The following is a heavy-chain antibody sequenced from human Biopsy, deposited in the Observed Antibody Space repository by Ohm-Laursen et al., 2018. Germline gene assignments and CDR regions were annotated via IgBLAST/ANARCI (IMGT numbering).Heavy chain of an antibody. CDR1: GFSFENYV. CDR3: AREGLGTTADY. J-gene: IGHJ4*02. V-gene: IGHV3-49*03. D-gene: IGHD1/OR15-1a*01. Sequence: RSLRLSCAASGFSFENYVMKWFRQGPGKGLEWVGLIRSSGYCGTADYAASVKGRFTISRDDSKSFAYLQMTSLRTEDTAVYFCAREGLGTTADYWGQGILVTVSS. CDR2: IRSSGYCGTA.